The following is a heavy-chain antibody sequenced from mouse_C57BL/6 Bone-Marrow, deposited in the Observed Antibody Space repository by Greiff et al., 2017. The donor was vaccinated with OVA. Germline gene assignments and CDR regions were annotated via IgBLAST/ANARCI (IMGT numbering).Heavy chain of an antibody. D-gene: IGHD1-1*01. J-gene: IGHJ2*01. V-gene: IGHV1-15*01. CDR3: TRCDIYYYGSSPLDGFDY. CDR1: GSTFTAYE. Sequence: QVQLQQSGAELVRPGASVTLSCKASGSTFTAYEMHWVKQTPVHGLEWIGAIDPETGGTAYNQKFKGKAILTADNSSSTAYRELRSLTSEDSAVYYGTRCDIYYYGSSPLDGFDYWGQGTTLTVSS. CDR2: IDPETGGT.